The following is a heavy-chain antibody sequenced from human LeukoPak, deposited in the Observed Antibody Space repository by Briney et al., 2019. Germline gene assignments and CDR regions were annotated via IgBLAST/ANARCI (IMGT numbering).Heavy chain of an antibody. CDR3: ARGDRAVAGAWGWFDP. CDR2: IHASGST. D-gene: IGHD6-19*01. Sequence: SETLSLTCTVSNGSISSYYWSWIRQPAGKGLEWIGRIHASGSTNYNPSLKSRVTMSLDTPKNQFSLKLSSVTAADTAIYFCARGDRAVAGAWGWFDPWGQGTLVTVSS. CDR1: NGSISSYY. V-gene: IGHV4-4*07. J-gene: IGHJ5*02.